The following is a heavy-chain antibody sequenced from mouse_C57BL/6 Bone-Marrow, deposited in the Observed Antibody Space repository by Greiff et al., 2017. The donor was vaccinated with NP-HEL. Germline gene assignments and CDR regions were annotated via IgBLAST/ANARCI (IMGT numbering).Heavy chain of an antibody. J-gene: IGHJ2*01. CDR1: GYTFTSYW. CDR3: ARESNFYFDY. V-gene: IGHV1-50*01. D-gene: IGHD4-1*01. CDR2: IDPSDSYT. Sequence: VQLQQPGAELVKPGASVKLSCKASGYTFTSYWMQWVKQRPGQGLEWIGEIDPSDSYTNYNQKFKGKATLTVDTSSSTAYMQLSSLTSEDSAVYYCARESNFYFDYWGQGTTLTDSS.